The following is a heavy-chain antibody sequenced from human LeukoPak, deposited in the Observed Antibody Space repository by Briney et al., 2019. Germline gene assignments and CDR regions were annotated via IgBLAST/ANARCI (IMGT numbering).Heavy chain of an antibody. V-gene: IGHV4-59*11. Sequence: SETLSLTCTVSGGSMTTHHWNWIRQTPGKGLEWIGYVFDSGRTKENPSLKSRVTLSADTSKNQLSLRLSSVTAADTAVYYCTTIKRGNVFGYFDFWGQGILVTVSS. D-gene: IGHD3-16*01. J-gene: IGHJ4*02. CDR1: GGSMTTHH. CDR2: VFDSGRT. CDR3: TTIKRGNVFGYFDF.